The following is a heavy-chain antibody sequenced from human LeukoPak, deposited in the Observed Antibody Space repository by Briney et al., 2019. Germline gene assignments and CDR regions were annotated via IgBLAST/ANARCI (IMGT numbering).Heavy chain of an antibody. J-gene: IGHJ4*02. D-gene: IGHD3-3*01. CDR3: ARLMTPDDDFWSGYPNQFDY. CDR2: INTNTGNP. CDR1: GYTFTSYA. V-gene: IGHV7-4-1*02. Sequence: GASVKVSCKASGYTFTSYAMNWVRQAPGQGLEWMGWINTNTGNPTYAQGFTGRFVFSLDTSVSTAYLQISSLKAEDTAVYYCARLMTPDDDFWSGYPNQFDYWGQGTLVTVSS.